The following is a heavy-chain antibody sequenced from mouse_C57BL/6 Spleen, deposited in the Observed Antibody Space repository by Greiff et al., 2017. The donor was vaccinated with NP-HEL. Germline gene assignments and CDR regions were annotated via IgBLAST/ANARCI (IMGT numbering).Heavy chain of an antibody. D-gene: IGHD2-1*01. Sequence: EVQGVESGGGLVQPGGSLSLSCAASGFTFTDYYMSWVRQPPGKALEWLGFIRNKANGYTTEYSASVKGRFTISRDNSQSILYLQMNALRAEDSATYYCARGGYGNYVGVWNYWGQGTTLTVSS. J-gene: IGHJ2*01. CDR1: GFTFTDYY. CDR3: ARGGYGNYVGVWNY. CDR2: IRNKANGYTT. V-gene: IGHV7-3*01.